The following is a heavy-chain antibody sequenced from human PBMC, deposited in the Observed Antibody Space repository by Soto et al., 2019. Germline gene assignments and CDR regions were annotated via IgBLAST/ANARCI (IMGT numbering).Heavy chain of an antibody. Sequence: QVQLVESGGGVVQPGRSLRLSCAASGFTFSSYGRHWVRQAPGKGLEWVAVIWYDGSNKYYADSVKGRFTISRDNSKNTLYLQMNSLRAEDTAVYYCARDSGRGYYTAWGQGTLVTVSS. V-gene: IGHV3-33*01. J-gene: IGHJ4*02. CDR3: ARDSGRGYYTA. CDR1: GFTFSSYG. D-gene: IGHD2-8*01. CDR2: IWYDGSNK.